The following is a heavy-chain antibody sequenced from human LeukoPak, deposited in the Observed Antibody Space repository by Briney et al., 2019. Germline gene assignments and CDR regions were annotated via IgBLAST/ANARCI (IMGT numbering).Heavy chain of an antibody. J-gene: IGHJ4*02. Sequence: SQPLSLTCALSVDSLSINRAAWNWVRQYPSRGLEWQGRTYSSSKLYNDYAVSLKSRITIIPTPSKNQFSLQLNSVTPEDTAVYYCARELRAYSSSYRGLDYWGQGTLVTVSS. CDR1: VDSLSINRAA. CDR2: TYSSSKLYN. V-gene: IGHV6-1*01. CDR3: ARELRAYSSSYRGLDY. D-gene: IGHD6-13*01.